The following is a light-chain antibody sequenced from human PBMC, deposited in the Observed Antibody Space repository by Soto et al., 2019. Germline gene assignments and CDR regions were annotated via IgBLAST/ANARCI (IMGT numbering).Light chain of an antibody. CDR2: EVS. V-gene: IGLV2-8*02. J-gene: IGLJ2*01. CDR3: SSYAGSNNFGVV. CDR1: SSDVGGYNY. Sequence: QSALTQPPSASRSPGQSVTISCTGTSSDVGGYNYVSWYQQHPGKAPKLMIYEVSKRPSGVPDRFSGSKSGNTASLTVSGLQAEDEADYYCSSYAGSNNFGVVFGGGTKVTVL.